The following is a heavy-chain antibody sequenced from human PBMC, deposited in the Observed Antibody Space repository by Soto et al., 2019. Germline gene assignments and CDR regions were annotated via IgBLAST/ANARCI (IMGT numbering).Heavy chain of an antibody. Sequence: EVQLVESVGGLVQPGRSLRLSCAVSGFTFDDYAMHWVRQAPGKGREWVSAIDWNSATTDYADSVKGRFTISRDNAKNSLYLQMNGLWAEDTALMYCARDVARRPGDMDVWGTGTAVSVSS. V-gene: IGHV3-9*01. CDR2: IDWNSATT. CDR1: GFTFDDYA. D-gene: IGHD6-6*01. J-gene: IGHJ6*03. CDR3: ARDVARRPGDMDV.